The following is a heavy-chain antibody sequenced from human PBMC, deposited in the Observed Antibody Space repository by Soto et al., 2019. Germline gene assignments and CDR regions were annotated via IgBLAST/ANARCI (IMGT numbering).Heavy chain of an antibody. J-gene: IGHJ3*02. Sequence: SETLSLTCTVSGGSISSGGYYWSWIRQHPGKGLEWIGYIYYSGSTYYNPSLKSRVTISVDTSKNQFSLKLSSVTAADTAVYYCARDRVGYCTNGVCRTDAFDIWGQGTMVTVSS. CDR1: GGSISSGGYY. D-gene: IGHD2-8*01. V-gene: IGHV4-31*03. CDR2: IYYSGST. CDR3: ARDRVGYCTNGVCRTDAFDI.